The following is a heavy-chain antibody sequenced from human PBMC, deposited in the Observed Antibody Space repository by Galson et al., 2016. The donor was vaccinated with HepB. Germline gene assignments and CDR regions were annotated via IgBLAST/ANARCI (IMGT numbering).Heavy chain of an antibody. CDR2: IDARSVVI. Sequence: SLRLSCAVSGFPFSAYVMAWIRQTPERGLECISYIDARSVVIHHSDSVEGRFTISRDNAQSLLYLQMNNLRADDTALYYCVRGNYGFDVWGPGATVTVSS. CDR3: VRGNYGFDV. V-gene: IGHV3-11*01. CDR1: GFPFSAYV. J-gene: IGHJ6*02.